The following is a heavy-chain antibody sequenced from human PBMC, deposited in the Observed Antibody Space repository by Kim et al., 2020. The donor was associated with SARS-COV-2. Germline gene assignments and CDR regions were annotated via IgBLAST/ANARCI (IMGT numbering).Heavy chain of an antibody. CDR2: IYYTVSA. CDR1: GISISSYY. Sequence: SQTLSLTCYVSGISISSYYWSLIRQPPGTGLEWIGYIYYTVSATYNPSFRSRVTISGHTSKNQFSLKLSSVTAADTAVYYCAATARRADFDSCGRGALVT. CDR3: AATARRADFDS. J-gene: IGHJ4*01. D-gene: IGHD6-25*01. V-gene: IGHV4-59*08.